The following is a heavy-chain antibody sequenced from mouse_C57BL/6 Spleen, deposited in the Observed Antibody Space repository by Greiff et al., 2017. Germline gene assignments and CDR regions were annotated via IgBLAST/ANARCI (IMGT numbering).Heavy chain of an antibody. J-gene: IGHJ4*01. CDR1: GYAFSSSW. CDR3: ARDYGSAMDY. V-gene: IGHV1-82*01. Sequence: QVQLQQSGPELVKPGASVKISCKASGYAFSSSWMNWVKQRPGKGLEWIGRIYPGDGDTNYNGKFKGKATLTADKSSSTAYMQLSSLTSEDSAVYCCARDYGSAMDYWGQGTSVTVSS. D-gene: IGHD1-1*01. CDR2: IYPGDGDT.